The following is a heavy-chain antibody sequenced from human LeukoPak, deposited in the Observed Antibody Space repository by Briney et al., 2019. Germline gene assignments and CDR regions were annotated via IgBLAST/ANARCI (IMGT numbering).Heavy chain of an antibody. CDR2: SSDYNANT. J-gene: IGHJ4*02. Sequence: ASVKVSCKASGYTFTNYGISWVRQAPGQGLEWMGGSSDYNANTQYAQKFQGRLTMTTDTSSNTAYMELKNLRSDDTAIYYRARVDRVRNCDYWGQGTLVTVSS. CDR1: GYTFTNYG. D-gene: IGHD1-7*01. CDR3: ARVDRVRNCDY. V-gene: IGHV1-18*01.